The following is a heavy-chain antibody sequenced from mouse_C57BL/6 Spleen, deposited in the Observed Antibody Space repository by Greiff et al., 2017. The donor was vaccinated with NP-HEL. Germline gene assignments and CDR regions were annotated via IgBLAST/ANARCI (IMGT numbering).Heavy chain of an antibody. V-gene: IGHV1-69*01. Sequence: VQLQQPGAELVMPGASVKLSCKASGYTFTSYWMHWVKQRPGQGLEWIGEIDPSDSYTNYNQKFKGKSTLTVDKSSSTAYMQLSSLTSEDSAVYYCARADLAYWGQGTLVTVSA. CDR2: IDPSDSYT. CDR3: ARADLAY. CDR1: GYTFTSYW. J-gene: IGHJ3*01.